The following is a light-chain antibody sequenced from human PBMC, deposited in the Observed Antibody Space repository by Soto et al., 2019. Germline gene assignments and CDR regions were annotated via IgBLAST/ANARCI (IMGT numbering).Light chain of an antibody. CDR3: QEYDIFSLT. CDR2: KAS. J-gene: IGKJ4*01. Sequence: DIPMTQSPSTLSASVGDRVTITCRASQSISSWLAWYQQKPGKAPKRLIYKASTLESGIPSRFSGSGSGTEFTHTIGSRQPDDCATYYCQEYDIFSLTFGGGTKVEVK. CDR1: QSISSW. V-gene: IGKV1-5*03.